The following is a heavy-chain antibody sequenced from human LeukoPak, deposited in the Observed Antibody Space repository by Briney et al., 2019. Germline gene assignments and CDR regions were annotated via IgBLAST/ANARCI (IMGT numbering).Heavy chain of an antibody. Sequence: TGGSLRLSCAASGFTFSSYAMHWVRQAPGKGLEWVAVISDDGINKYYADPVKGRFTISRDNSKNTLYLEMSSLRAEDTAVYYCASVDDLDAFAMWGQGTMVIV. D-gene: IGHD5-12*01. V-gene: IGHV3-30*04. J-gene: IGHJ3*02. CDR2: ISDDGINK. CDR3: ASVDDLDAFAM. CDR1: GFTFSSYA.